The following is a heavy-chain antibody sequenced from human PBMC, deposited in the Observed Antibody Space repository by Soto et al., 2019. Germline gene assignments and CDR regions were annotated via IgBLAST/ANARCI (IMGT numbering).Heavy chain of an antibody. CDR2: VFYGVT. CDR3: ASYRGALYLES. D-gene: IGHD3-16*01. V-gene: IGHV4-59*01. CDR1: GRSMSSNY. Sequence: QVHLQESGPGLVQPSETLSLTCSVSGRSMSSNYWSWIRQSPDKGLEWLGFVFYGVTDYNPSLGGRVSMSVETSKSQFSLKLTTVTVADTAVYYCASYRGALYLESWGPGILVTVSA. J-gene: IGHJ4*02.